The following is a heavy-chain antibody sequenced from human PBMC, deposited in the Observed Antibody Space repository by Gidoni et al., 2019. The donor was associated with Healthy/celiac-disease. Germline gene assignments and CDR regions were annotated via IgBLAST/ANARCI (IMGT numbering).Heavy chain of an antibody. CDR2: IWYDGSNK. CDR3: ARGTFGWSGYPGDY. J-gene: IGHJ4*02. V-gene: IGHV3-33*01. Sequence: QVQLVESGGGVVQPGRSLRLSCAASGFTFSSYGMHWVRQAPGKGREWVAVIWYDGSNKYYADSVKGRFTISRDNSKNTLYLQMNSLRAEDTAVYYCARGTFGWSGYPGDYWGQGTLVTVSS. D-gene: IGHD3-3*01. CDR1: GFTFSSYG.